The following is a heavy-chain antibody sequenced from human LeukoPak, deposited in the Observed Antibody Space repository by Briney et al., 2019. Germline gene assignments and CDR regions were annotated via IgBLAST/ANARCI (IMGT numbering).Heavy chain of an antibody. D-gene: IGHD3-22*01. Sequence: GGSLRLSCAASGFTFRNYGMHWVRQAPGKGLEWVAFIRHDGSDKFYADSVKGRFTISRDNSKNTLYLLLNTLKSDDTAVYYCAKPPPGDDTRGAFWGQGTLVTVSS. CDR3: AKPPPGDDTRGAF. V-gene: IGHV3-30*02. CDR2: IRHDGSDK. CDR1: GFTFRNYG. J-gene: IGHJ1*01.